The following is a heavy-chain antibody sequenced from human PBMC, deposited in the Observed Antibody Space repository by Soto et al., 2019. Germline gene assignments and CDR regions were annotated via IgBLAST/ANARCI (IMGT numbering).Heavy chain of an antibody. V-gene: IGHV3-30-3*01. CDR1: GFTFSSYA. CDR3: ASDITIGYYFDY. CDR2: ISYDGSNK. D-gene: IGHD3-10*01. J-gene: IGHJ4*02. Sequence: GGSLRLSCAASGFTFSSYAMHWVRQAPGKGLEWVAVISYDGSNKYYADSVKGRFTISRDNSKNTLYLQMNSLRAEDTAVYYCASDITIGYYFDYWSQGTLVTVSS.